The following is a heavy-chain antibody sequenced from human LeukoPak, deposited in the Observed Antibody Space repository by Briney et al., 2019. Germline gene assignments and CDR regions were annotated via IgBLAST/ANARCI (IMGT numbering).Heavy chain of an antibody. CDR2: IIPIFGTA. V-gene: IGHV1-69*13. Sequence: GASVKVSCKASGGTFSSYAISWVRQAPGQGLEWMGGIIPIFGTANYAQKFQGRVTITADESTSTAYMELSSLRSEDTAVYYCARSYGGNSVFWFWGQGTLVTVSS. D-gene: IGHD4-23*01. CDR3: ARSYGGNSVFWF. CDR1: GGTFSSYA. J-gene: IGHJ4*02.